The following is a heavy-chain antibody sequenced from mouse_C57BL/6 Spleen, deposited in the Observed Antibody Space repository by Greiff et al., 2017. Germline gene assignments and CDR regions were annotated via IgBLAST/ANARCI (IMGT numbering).Heavy chain of an antibody. Sequence: EVQLQQSGPGLVKPGASVKISCKASGYSFTGYYMNWVKQSPEKSLEWIGEINPSTGGTTYNQKFKAKATLTVDKSSSTAYMQLKSLTSEDSAVYYCARAGDGGFDVWGTGTTVTVSS. CDR3: ARAGDGGFDV. CDR2: INPSTGGT. J-gene: IGHJ1*03. V-gene: IGHV1-42*01. CDR1: GYSFTGYY. D-gene: IGHD2-3*01.